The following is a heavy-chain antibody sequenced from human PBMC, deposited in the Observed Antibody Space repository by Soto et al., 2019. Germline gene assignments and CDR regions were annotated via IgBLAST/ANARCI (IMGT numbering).Heavy chain of an antibody. Sequence: PSETLSLTCTVSGGSISSGGYYWSWIRQHPGKGLEWIGYIYYSGSTYYNPSLKSRVTISVDTSKNQFSLKLSSVTAADTAVYYCARDIYSSSAEGYFDYWGQGTLVTVSS. CDR1: GGSISSGGYY. CDR3: ARDIYSSSAEGYFDY. J-gene: IGHJ4*02. CDR2: IYYSGST. V-gene: IGHV4-31*03. D-gene: IGHD6-6*01.